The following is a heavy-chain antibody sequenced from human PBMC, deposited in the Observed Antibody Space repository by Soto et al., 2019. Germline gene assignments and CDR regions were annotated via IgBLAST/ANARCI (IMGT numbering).Heavy chain of an antibody. CDR2: INQDGSKK. CDR1: GFTFSTYW. Sequence: PGGSLRLSCAASGFTFSTYWIDWVRQTPGKGLEWVAIINQDGSKKNYVDSVKGRFTISRDNAKNSLYLQMSSLTAEDSALYYCSRSLNSWGQGTLVTVSS. V-gene: IGHV3-7*01. J-gene: IGHJ4*02. CDR3: SRSLNS.